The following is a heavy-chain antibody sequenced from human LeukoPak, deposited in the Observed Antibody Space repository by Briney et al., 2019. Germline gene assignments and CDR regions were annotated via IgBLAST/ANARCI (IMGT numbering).Heavy chain of an antibody. D-gene: IGHD3-22*01. CDR1: GGSVSSRNYY. Sequence: SETLSLTCTVSGGSVSSRNYYWSWIRQPPGKGLEWIGYIYYSGNTNYNPSLKSRVTISVDTSKNQFSLKLSSVTAADTAVYYCARGSALNYYDSSGYYYDPGDYWGQGTLVTVSS. J-gene: IGHJ4*02. V-gene: IGHV4-61*01. CDR2: IYYSGNT. CDR3: ARGSALNYYDSSGYYYDPGDY.